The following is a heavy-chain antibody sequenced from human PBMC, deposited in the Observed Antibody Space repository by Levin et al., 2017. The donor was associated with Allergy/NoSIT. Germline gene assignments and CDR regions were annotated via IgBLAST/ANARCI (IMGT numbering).Heavy chain of an antibody. J-gene: IGHJ4*02. V-gene: IGHV5-51*01. CDR2: IYPGDSHS. CDR1: GYSFSRYW. Sequence: ASVKVSCKGSGYSFSRYWIGWVRQMPGKGLEWMGIIYPGDSHSRYSPSFQGQVTISADKSISTAFLQWTSLKASDTAIYYCARRDHFGDYFDYWGQGTLVTVSS. D-gene: IGHD1-14*01. CDR3: ARRDHFGDYFDY.